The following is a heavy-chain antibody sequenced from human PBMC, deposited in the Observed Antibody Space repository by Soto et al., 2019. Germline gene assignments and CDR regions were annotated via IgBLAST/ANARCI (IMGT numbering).Heavy chain of an antibody. J-gene: IGHJ5*02. CDR2: ISAYNGNT. CDR1: GYTFTSYG. V-gene: IGHV1-18*04. D-gene: IGHD6-6*01. CDR3: ARDNAGPAARPGWFDP. Sequence: ASVKVSCKASGYTFTSYGISWVRQAPGQGLEWMGWISAYNGNTNYAQKLQGRVTMTTDTSTSTAYMELRSLRSDDTAVYYCARDNAGPAARPGWFDPWGQATLVTVSS.